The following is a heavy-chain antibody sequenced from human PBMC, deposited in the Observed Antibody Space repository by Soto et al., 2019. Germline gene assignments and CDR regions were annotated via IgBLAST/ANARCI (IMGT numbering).Heavy chain of an antibody. Sequence: SVKVSCTASGGTFSSYAISWVRQAPGQGLEWMGGIIPIFGTANYAQKFQGRVTITADESTSTAYMELSSLRSEDTAVYYCARDLRAATSKGVYYYYGMDVWGQGTTVTVSS. V-gene: IGHV1-69*13. J-gene: IGHJ6*02. CDR3: ARDLRAATSKGVYYYYGMDV. CDR1: GGTFSSYA. CDR2: IIPIFGTA. D-gene: IGHD6-13*01.